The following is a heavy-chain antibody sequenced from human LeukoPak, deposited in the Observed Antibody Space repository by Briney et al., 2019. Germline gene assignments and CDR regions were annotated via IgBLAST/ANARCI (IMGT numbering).Heavy chain of an antibody. D-gene: IGHD3-22*01. CDR1: GGSMRSDSSF. CDR3: ARDPRYYYDSSGIPGWFDP. CDR2: IYATGNT. J-gene: IGHJ5*02. Sequence: SQTLSLTCSVSGGSMRSDSSFWSWIRQPAGKGLEWIGRIYATGNTNYNPSLERRVTISVDTSKNQFSLELTSVTAADTAVYYCARDPRYYYDSSGIPGWFDPWGQGTLVTVSS. V-gene: IGHV4-61*02.